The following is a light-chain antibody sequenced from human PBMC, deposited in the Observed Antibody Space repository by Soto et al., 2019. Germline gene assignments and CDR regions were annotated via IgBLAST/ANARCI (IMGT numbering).Light chain of an antibody. CDR3: QQRSNWPPA. CDR2: DAS. Sequence: EIVLTQSPATLSLSPWEIATLSCRASQSVSSYLAWYQQQPGQAPRLLIYDASNRATGIPARFSGSGSGTDFTLTISSLEPEDFAVYYCQQRSNWPPAFGPGTKVDI. J-gene: IGKJ3*01. CDR1: QSVSSY. V-gene: IGKV3-11*01.